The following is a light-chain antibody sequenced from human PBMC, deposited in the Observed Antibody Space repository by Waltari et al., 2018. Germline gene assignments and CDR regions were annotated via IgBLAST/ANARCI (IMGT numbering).Light chain of an antibody. V-gene: IGKV4-1*01. Sequence: DIVMTKSPDSLAVSLGERATLNCKSSQIIVHNSNNKTYLAWYQQKSGQPPKVLIYWASTRDFGVPDRFSGSGSATDFTLTISSLQAEDVAVYYCQQYYSSPQTFGQGTKVEIK. CDR3: QQYYSSPQT. CDR1: QIIVHNSNNKTY. J-gene: IGKJ1*01. CDR2: WAS.